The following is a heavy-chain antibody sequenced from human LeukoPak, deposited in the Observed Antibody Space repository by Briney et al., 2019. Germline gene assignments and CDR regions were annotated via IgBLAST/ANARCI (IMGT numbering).Heavy chain of an antibody. Sequence: GASVKVSCKASGYTFTSYAMNWVRQAPGQGLKWMGWISAYNGNTNYAQKLQGRVTMTTDTSTSTAYMELRSLRSDDTAVYYCARRRDLYSGSYYPFDYWGQGTLVTVSS. D-gene: IGHD1-26*01. CDR1: GYTFTSYA. J-gene: IGHJ4*02. CDR3: ARRRDLYSGSYYPFDY. CDR2: ISAYNGNT. V-gene: IGHV1-18*01.